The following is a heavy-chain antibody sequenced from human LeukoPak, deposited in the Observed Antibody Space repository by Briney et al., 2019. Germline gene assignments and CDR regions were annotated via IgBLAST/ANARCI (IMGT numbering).Heavy chain of an antibody. CDR3: ARGEYHQDGIGYNRFDN. Sequence: PGGSLRLSCAASGFTFSNAWMSWVRQAPGKGLEWLSHIRAARRGIYYAYTVKGRFTISRDNDENSVFLQMRSLGPEDTAVYYCARGEYHQDGIGYNRFDNWGREPWSPSPQ. D-gene: IGHD5-24*01. V-gene: IGHV3-48*01. CDR2: IRAARRGI. CDR1: GFTFSNAW. J-gene: IGHJ4*02.